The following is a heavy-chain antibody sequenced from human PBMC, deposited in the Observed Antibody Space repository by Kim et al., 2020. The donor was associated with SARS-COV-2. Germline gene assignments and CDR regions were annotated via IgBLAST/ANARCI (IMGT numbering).Heavy chain of an antibody. CDR2: IYYSGST. D-gene: IGHD6-19*01. J-gene: IGHJ4*02. CDR1: GGSISSSSNF. V-gene: IGHV4-39*01. CDR3: ARIGYSSGWPDY. Sequence: SETLSLTCTVSGGSISSSSNFWGWIRQPPGKGLEWIGSIYYSGSTYYNPTLKSRVIISVDMSKNQLSLKLSSVTAADTAVYYCARIGYSSGWPDYWGQGTLVTVSS.